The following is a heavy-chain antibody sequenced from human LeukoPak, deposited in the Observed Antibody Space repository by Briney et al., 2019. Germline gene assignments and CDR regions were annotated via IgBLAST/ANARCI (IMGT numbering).Heavy chain of an antibody. V-gene: IGHV4-61*02. Sequence: SETLSLTCTVSGGSISSGSYYWSWIRQPAGKGLEWIGRIYTSGSTNYNPSLKSRVTISVDTSKNQFSLKLSSVTAADTAVYYCLLRYCSGGSCYPGSDAFDIWGQGTMVTVSS. CDR1: GGSISSGSYY. J-gene: IGHJ3*02. D-gene: IGHD2-15*01. CDR3: LLRYCSGGSCYPGSDAFDI. CDR2: IYTSGST.